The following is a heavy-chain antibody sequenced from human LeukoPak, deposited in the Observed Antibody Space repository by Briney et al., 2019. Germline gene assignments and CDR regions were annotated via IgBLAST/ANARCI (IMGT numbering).Heavy chain of an antibody. CDR2: IIPIFGTA. CDR3: ARSRGHPGGEYYYYYMDV. J-gene: IGHJ6*03. CDR1: GGTFTSYA. Sequence: SVKLSCKASGGTFTSYAISWVRQAPGQGLEWMGGIIPIFGTANYAQKFQGRVTITADESTSTAYMELSSLRSEDTAVYYCARSRGHPGGEYYYYYMDVWGKGTTVTVSS. V-gene: IGHV1-69*13. D-gene: IGHD2-15*01.